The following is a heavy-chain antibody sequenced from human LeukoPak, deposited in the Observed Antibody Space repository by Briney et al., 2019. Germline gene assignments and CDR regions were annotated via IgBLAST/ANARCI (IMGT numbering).Heavy chain of an antibody. CDR1: GFTRNNYA. CDR2: ISGSGAST. D-gene: IGHD2-15*01. CDR3: ARRATPSPHFDY. V-gene: IGHV3-23*01. Sequence: PGGSLRLSCAASGFTRNNYAMSWVRQAPGKGLEWVSAISGSGASTYYADSVKGRFTISRDNSKNTLYLQMNSLRAEDTAVYYCARRATPSPHFDYWGQGTLVTVSS. J-gene: IGHJ4*02.